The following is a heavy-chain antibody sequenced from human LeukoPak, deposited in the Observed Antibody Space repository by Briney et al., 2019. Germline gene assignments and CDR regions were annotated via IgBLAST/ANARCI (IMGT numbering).Heavy chain of an antibody. D-gene: IGHD3-16*02. V-gene: IGHV4-34*01. J-gene: IGHJ4*02. CDR1: GGSFSGYY. Sequence: PSETLSLTCAVYGGSFSGYYRSWIRQPPGKGLEWIGEINHSGSTNYNPSLKSRVTISVDTSKNQFSLKLSSVTAADTAVYYCARGRLDYVWGSYRPYYFDYWGQGTLVTVYS. CDR2: INHSGST. CDR3: ARGRLDYVWGSYRPYYFDY.